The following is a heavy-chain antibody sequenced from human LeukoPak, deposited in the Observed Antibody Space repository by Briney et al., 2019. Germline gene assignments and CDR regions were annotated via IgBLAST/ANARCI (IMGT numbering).Heavy chain of an antibody. Sequence: PGGSLRLSCAASGFTFDDYGMSWVRQVPGKGLEWVSAISGSGGSTYYADSVKGRFTISRDNSENTLYLQMNSLRAEDTAVYYCAKDSQSPNTPRYSSGWYPDYWGQGTLVTVSS. V-gene: IGHV3-23*01. J-gene: IGHJ4*02. D-gene: IGHD6-19*01. CDR2: ISGSGGST. CDR1: GFTFDDYG. CDR3: AKDSQSPNTPRYSSGWYPDY.